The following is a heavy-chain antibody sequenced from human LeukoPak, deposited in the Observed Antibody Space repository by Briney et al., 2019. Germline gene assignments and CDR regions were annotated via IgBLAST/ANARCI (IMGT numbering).Heavy chain of an antibody. CDR3: ARRDVSYGGSDYYGMDV. CDR1: GGTFSSYA. CDR2: IIPIFGTA. J-gene: IGHJ6*02. D-gene: IGHD4-23*01. Sequence: GASVNVSCKASGGTFSSYAISWVRQAPGQGLEWMGGIIPIFGTANYAQKFQGRVTITADESTSTAYMELSSLRSEDTAVYYCARRDVSYGGSDYYGMDVWGQGTTVTVSS. V-gene: IGHV1-69*13.